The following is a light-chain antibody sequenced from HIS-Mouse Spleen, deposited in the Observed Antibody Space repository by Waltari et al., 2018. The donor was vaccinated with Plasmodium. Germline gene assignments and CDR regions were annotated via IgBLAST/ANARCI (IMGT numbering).Light chain of an antibody. CDR1: QSISSW. J-gene: IGKJ2*01. CDR2: KAS. V-gene: IGKV1-5*03. Sequence: DIQMTQSPSTLSASVGDRVTITCRASQSISSWLAWYQQKPGKAPKLLIDKASSLESGVPSRFSCSGSGTEFTLTISSLQPDDFATYYCHQYNSYSYTFGQGTKLEIK. CDR3: HQYNSYSYT.